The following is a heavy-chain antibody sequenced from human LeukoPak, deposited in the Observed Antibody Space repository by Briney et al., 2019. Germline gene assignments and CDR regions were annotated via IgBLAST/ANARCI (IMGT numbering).Heavy chain of an antibody. CDR1: GGSISSGSYY. V-gene: IGHV4-61*02. D-gene: IGHD6-13*01. CDR3: ARAHSSREYFDY. J-gene: IGHJ4*02. Sequence: SETLSLTCTVSGGSISSGSYYWTWIRQPAGKGLEWIGRIYTSGSTNYNLSLKSRVTISVDTSKNQFSLKLSSVTAADTAVYYCARAHSSREYFDYWGQETLVTVSS. CDR2: IYTSGST.